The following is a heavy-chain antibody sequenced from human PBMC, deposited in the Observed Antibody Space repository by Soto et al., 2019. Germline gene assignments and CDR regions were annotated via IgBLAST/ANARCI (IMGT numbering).Heavy chain of an antibody. CDR2: IPFSGST. CDR3: ARLESSGWYQGSDFEY. Sequence: QLQLQESGPGLVKPSETLSLTCTISGGSISRNNHYWGWIRQSPGKGLEWIGSIPFSGSTNYNPSRKSRVTIDLEASMNQVSRRISSVDAAATAVFYSARLESSGWYQGSDFEYWGQGILVTVSS. V-gene: IGHV4-39*01. D-gene: IGHD6-19*01. J-gene: IGHJ4*02. CDR1: GGSISRNNHY.